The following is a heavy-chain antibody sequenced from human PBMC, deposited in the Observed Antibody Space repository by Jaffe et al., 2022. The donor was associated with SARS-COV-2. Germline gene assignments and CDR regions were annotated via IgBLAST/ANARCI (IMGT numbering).Heavy chain of an antibody. D-gene: IGHD6-13*01. CDR3: AGGVEGGSSWYGPFDY. CDR1: GFTFSSYS. J-gene: IGHJ4*02. Sequence: EVQLVESGGGLVKPGGSLRLSCAASGFTFSSYSMNWVRQAPGKGLEWVSSISSSSSYIYYADSVKGRFTISRDNAKNSLYLQMNSLRAEDTAVYYCAGGVEGGSSWYGPFDYWGQGTLVTVSS. V-gene: IGHV3-21*01. CDR2: ISSSSSYI.